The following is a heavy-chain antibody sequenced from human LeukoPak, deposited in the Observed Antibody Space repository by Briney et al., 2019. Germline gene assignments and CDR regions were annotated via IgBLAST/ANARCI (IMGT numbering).Heavy chain of an antibody. Sequence: ASVKVSCKASGYTFTGYYMHWVRQAPGQGLEWMGWINPNSGGTNYAQKFQGRVTMTRGTSISTAYMELSRLRSDDTAVYYCARGSYDSSSPFDYWGQGTLVTVSS. CDR3: ARGSYDSSSPFDY. J-gene: IGHJ4*02. CDR2: INPNSGGT. D-gene: IGHD3-22*01. CDR1: GYTFTGYY. V-gene: IGHV1-2*02.